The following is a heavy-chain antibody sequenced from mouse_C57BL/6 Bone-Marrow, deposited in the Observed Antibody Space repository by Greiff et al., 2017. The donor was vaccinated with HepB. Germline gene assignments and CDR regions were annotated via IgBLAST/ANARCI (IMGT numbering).Heavy chain of an antibody. J-gene: IGHJ2*01. CDR3: ARPFITTGYYFDY. D-gene: IGHD1-1*01. CDR2: ISSGSSTI. Sequence: DVMLVESGGGLVKPGGSLKLSCAASGFTFSDYGMHWVRQAPEKGLEWVAYISSGSSTIYYADTVKGRFTISRDNAKNTLFLQMTSLRSEDTAMYYCARPFITTGYYFDYWGQGTTLTVSS. CDR1: GFTFSDYG. V-gene: IGHV5-17*01.